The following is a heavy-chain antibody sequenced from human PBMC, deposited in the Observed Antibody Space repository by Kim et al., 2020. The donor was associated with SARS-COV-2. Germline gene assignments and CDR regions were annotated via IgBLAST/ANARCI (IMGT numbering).Heavy chain of an antibody. J-gene: IGHJ3*02. CDR1: GFSFSDSS. Sequence: GGSLRLSCAASGFSFSDSSMHWVRQASVKGLDWVGRIRSKANSYATTYAASVKGRFTISRDDSKNAAYLQLNSLKTEDTAVYYCTRVPVTALAFWDAYD. CDR3: TRVPVTALAFWDAYD. CDR2: IRSKANSYAT. D-gene: IGHD3-3*02. V-gene: IGHV3-73*01.